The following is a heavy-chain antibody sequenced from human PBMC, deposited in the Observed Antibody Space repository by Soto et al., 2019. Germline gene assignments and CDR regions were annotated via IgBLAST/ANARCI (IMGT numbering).Heavy chain of an antibody. V-gene: IGHV4-31*03. J-gene: IGHJ2*01. Sequence: PSETLSLTCTVAGVSISRRCYYWSWIRQHPGTGLEWIGYTHNIGNSYYNPSLKSRVTISADTSKNQFSLNVSFVTAADTAVYYCARGVGYSGSFD. D-gene: IGHD1-26*01. CDR3: ARGVGYSGSFD. CDR1: GVSISRRCYY. CDR2: THNIGNS.